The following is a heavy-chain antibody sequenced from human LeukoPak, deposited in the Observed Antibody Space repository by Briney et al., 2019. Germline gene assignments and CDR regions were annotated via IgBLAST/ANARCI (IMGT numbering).Heavy chain of an antibody. J-gene: IGHJ4*02. CDR1: GFTFSSYA. V-gene: IGHV3-30*01. D-gene: IGHD4-11*01. Sequence: GGSLRLSCAASGFTFSSYAMHWVRQAPGKGLEWVAVISYDGSNKYYADSVKGRFTISRDNSKNTLYLQMNSLRAEDTAVYYCARGLDYSKRGGFIFDCWGQGTLVTVSS. CDR2: ISYDGSNK. CDR3: ARGLDYSKRGGFIFDC.